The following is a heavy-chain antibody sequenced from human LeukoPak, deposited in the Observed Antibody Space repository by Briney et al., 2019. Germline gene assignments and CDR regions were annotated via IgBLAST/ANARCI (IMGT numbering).Heavy chain of an antibody. CDR2: IYYSGST. D-gene: IGHD6-19*01. CDR3: ARAGRGWYFYSPHLDAFDI. V-gene: IGHV4-39*07. CDR1: SDSISSSSYY. Sequence: SETLSLTCTVSSDSISSSSYYWGWIRQPPGKGLEWIGTIYYSGSTYYNPSLKSRVTISVDTSKNQFSLKLSSVTAADTAVYYCARAGRGWYFYSPHLDAFDIWGQGTMVAVSS. J-gene: IGHJ3*02.